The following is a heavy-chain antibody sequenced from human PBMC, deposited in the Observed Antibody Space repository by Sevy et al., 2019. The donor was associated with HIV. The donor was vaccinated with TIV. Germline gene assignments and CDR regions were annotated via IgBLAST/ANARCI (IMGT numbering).Heavy chain of an antibody. CDR3: ATTKDDYDSSGYPFDD. Sequence: ASVKVSCKVSGDTLNVLSMHWVRQAPGKGLEWMATFDPEDDETFYAQKFQGRVTLTEDTSTGTAYMGLISLRSEDTALYFCATTKDDYDSSGYPFDDWGQGTLVTVSS. D-gene: IGHD3-22*01. CDR1: GDTLNVLS. V-gene: IGHV1-24*01. CDR2: FDPEDDET. J-gene: IGHJ4*02.